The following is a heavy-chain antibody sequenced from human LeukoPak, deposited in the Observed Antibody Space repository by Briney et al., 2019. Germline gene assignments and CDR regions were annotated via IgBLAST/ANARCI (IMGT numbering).Heavy chain of an antibody. D-gene: IGHD3-10*01. CDR2: ISAYNGNT. Sequence: ASVKVSCKASGYXFTSYGISWVRQAPGQGLEWMGWISAYNGNTNYAQKLQGRVTMTTDTSTSTAYMELRSLRSDDTAVYYCARDRGNNYYGSGSYSDYWGQGTLVTVSS. V-gene: IGHV1-18*01. CDR1: GYXFTSYG. J-gene: IGHJ4*02. CDR3: ARDRGNNYYGSGSYSDY.